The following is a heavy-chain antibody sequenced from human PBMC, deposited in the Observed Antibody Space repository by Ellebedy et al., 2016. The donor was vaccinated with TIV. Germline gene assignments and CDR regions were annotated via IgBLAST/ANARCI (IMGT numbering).Heavy chain of an antibody. CDR1: GDSFSSNSAA. J-gene: IGHJ5*02. D-gene: IGHD1-1*01. V-gene: IGHV6-1*01. CDR2: TYYRSTWYN. CDR3: AREGNNCWFDP. Sequence: SQTLSLTCAISGDSFSSNSAAWTWIRQSPSRGLVWLGRTYYRSTWYNDYAVSVKSRITINPDTSKNQFSLQLNSVTPEDTAVYYCAREGNNCWFDPWGQGTLVTVSS.